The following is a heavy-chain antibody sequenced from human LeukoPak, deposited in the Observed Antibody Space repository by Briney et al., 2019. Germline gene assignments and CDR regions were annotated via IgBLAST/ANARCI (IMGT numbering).Heavy chain of an antibody. Sequence: SETLSLTCTVSAGSVSSGSYYWSWIRQPPGKGLEWIGYINYSVSTNYSPSLESRVTISVDTSKNQFSLKLNSLTAADTAVYYCARGGGYYDSSGYYYWYFDLWGRGTLVTVSS. CDR1: AGSVSSGSYY. D-gene: IGHD3-22*01. V-gene: IGHV4-61*01. CDR2: INYSVST. CDR3: ARGGGYYDSSGYYYWYFDL. J-gene: IGHJ2*01.